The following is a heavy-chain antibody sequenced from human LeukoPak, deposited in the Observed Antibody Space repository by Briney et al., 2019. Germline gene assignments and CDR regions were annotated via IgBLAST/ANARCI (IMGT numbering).Heavy chain of an antibody. D-gene: IGHD2-2*02. CDR1: GYTFTGYY. CDR2: INPNSGGT. CDR3: ASLGPYCSSTSCYRFGPYYYYMDV. V-gene: IGHV1-2*06. J-gene: IGHJ6*03. Sequence: ASVKVSCKASGYTFTGYYMHWVRQAPGQGLEWMGRINPNSGGTNYAQKFQGRVTMTRDTSISTAYMELSRLRSDDTAAYYCASLGPYCSSTSCYRFGPYYYYMDVWGKGTTVTVSS.